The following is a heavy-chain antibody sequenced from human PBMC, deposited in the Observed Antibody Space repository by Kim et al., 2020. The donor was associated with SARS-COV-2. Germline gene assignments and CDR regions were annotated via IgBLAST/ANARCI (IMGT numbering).Heavy chain of an antibody. V-gene: IGHV1-3*01. CDR1: GYTFTSYG. CDR3: ATDKTPLAYCGGDCKTPLDY. J-gene: IGHJ4*02. CDR2: INAGNGNT. D-gene: IGHD2-21*01. Sequence: ASVKVSCKASGYTFTSYGVHWVRQAPGQRLEWMGWINAGNGNTKYSQKLQGRVTITRDTSASTTYMELSSLRSEDTAVYYCATDKTPLAYCGGDCKTPLDYWGQGTLVTVSS.